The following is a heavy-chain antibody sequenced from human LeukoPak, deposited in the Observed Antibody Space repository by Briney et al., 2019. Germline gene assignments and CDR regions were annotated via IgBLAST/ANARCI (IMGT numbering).Heavy chain of an antibody. CDR1: GGSFSGYY. D-gene: IGHD2-21*01. J-gene: IGHJ4*02. Sequence: SETLSLTCAVYGGSFSGYYWSWIRQPPGKGLEWIGEINHSGSTNYNPSLKSRVTISVDTSKNQFSLNLSSVTAADTAIYYCARDPYPARVPFDYWGQGTLVTVSS. CDR2: INHSGST. V-gene: IGHV4-34*01. CDR3: ARDPYPARVPFDY.